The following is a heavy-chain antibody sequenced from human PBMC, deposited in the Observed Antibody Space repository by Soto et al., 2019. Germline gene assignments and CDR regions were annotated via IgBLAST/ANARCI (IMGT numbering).Heavy chain of an antibody. CDR3: VLNGYFSDGFDV. CDR1: GFSLSTSGVG. V-gene: IGHV2-5*02. Sequence: QITLKESGTTLVKPTQTLTLTCTFSGFSLSTSGVGVGWIRQPPGKALEWLALIYWDDDKRYSPSLKSRLTISKDTCNNQVILTMTSIDPVDTTTYYCVLNGYFSDGFDVWGQGTTVTVSS. CDR2: IYWDDDK. D-gene: IGHD2-8*01. J-gene: IGHJ6*02.